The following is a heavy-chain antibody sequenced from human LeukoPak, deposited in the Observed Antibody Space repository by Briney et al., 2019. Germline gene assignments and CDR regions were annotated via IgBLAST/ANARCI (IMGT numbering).Heavy chain of an antibody. CDR3: ARGYTWFDP. Sequence: PSETLSLTCTVSGGSISSSSYYWSWIRQPPGKGLEWIGYIYYSGSTNYNPSLKSRVTISVDTSKNQFTLKVTSVTAADTAVYYCARGYTWFDPWGQGTLVTVSS. CDR1: GGSISSSSYY. V-gene: IGHV4-61*01. CDR2: IYYSGST. J-gene: IGHJ5*02.